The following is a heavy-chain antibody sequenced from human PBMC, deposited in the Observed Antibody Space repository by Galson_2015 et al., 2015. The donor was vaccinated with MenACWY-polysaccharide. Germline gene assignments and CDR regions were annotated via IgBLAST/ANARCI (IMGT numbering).Heavy chain of an antibody. CDR1: GFTFSSYS. Sequence: SLRLSCAASGFTFSSYSMNWVRQAPGKGLEWVSYISSSSSTICHADSVKGRFTISRDNAKNSLYLQMNSLRAEDTAVYYCARLDYGDYGGRYWGQGTLVTVSS. CDR2: ISSSSSTI. D-gene: IGHD4-17*01. J-gene: IGHJ4*02. V-gene: IGHV3-48*01. CDR3: ARLDYGDYGGRY.